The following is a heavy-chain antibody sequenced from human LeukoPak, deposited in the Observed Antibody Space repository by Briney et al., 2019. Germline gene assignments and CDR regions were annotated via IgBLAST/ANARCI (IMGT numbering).Heavy chain of an antibody. J-gene: IGHJ4*02. V-gene: IGHV3-48*03. CDR2: ISSSGSTI. CDR1: GFTFSSYE. Sequence: GGSLRLSCAASGFTFSSYEMNWVRQAPGKGLEWVSYISSSGSTIYYPDSVKGRFAISRDNAKNSLYLQMNSLRAEDTAVYYCARSPWFGELLESYFDYWGQGTLVTVSS. D-gene: IGHD3-10*01. CDR3: ARSPWFGELLESYFDY.